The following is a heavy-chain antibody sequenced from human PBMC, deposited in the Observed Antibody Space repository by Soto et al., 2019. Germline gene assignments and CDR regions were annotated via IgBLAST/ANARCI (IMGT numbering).Heavy chain of an antibody. J-gene: IGHJ6*03. CDR2: IKSDGSIT. Sequence: EVQLVESGGGLVQPGGSLRLSCAASGFTFSNYWIHWVRQAPGKGLVWVSRIKSDGSITNYADSVKGRFTISRDNAKNTVYVEMNSLRAEDTAVYYCARGGRGGYYKDAWGKGTTLTVSS. CDR3: ARGGRGGYYKDA. CDR1: GFTFSNYW. V-gene: IGHV3-74*01. D-gene: IGHD3-10*01.